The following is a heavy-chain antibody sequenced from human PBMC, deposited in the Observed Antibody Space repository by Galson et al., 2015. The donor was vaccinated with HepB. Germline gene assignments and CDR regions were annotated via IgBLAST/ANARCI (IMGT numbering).Heavy chain of an antibody. Sequence: SVKVSCKASGYKFTSYGISWVRQAPGQGLEWVAWISTYNGHTNYAKKLRGRLTMTTDTSTSTAYMELRSLRSDDTAVYYCVRDLNCTNGVCYTYYYYGMDVWGQGTTV. CDR3: VRDLNCTNGVCYTYYYYGMDV. V-gene: IGHV1-18*04. D-gene: IGHD2-8*01. CDR2: ISTYNGHT. J-gene: IGHJ6*01. CDR1: GYKFTSYG.